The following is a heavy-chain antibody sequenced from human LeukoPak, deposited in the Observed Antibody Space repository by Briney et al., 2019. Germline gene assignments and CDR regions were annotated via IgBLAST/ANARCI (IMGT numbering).Heavy chain of an antibody. CDR1: GFTFSSYA. D-gene: IGHD3-9*01. J-gene: IGHJ4*02. V-gene: IGHV3-23*01. CDR3: ASPGGATYYDILTGDKNDPSFDY. CDR2: ISGSGGST. Sequence: GGSLRLSCAASGFTFSSYAMSWVRQAPGKGLEWVSAISGSGGSTYYADSVKGRFTISRDNSKSTLYLQMNSLRAEDTAVYYCASPGGATYYDILTGDKNDPSFDYWGQGTLVTVSS.